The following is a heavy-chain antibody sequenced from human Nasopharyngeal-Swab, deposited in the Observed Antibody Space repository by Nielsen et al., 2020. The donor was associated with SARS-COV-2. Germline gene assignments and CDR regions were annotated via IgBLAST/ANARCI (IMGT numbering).Heavy chain of an antibody. J-gene: IGHJ6*02. Sequence: SVKVSCKASGGTFSSYAISWVRQAPGQGLEWMGGIIPIFGTANNAQKFQGRVTITADESTSTAYMELSSLRSEDTAVYYCARGGYYGSGSYFHYYYGMDVWGQGTTVTVSS. CDR2: IIPIFGTA. CDR3: ARGGYYGSGSYFHYYYGMDV. V-gene: IGHV1-69*13. CDR1: GGTFSSYA. D-gene: IGHD3-10*01.